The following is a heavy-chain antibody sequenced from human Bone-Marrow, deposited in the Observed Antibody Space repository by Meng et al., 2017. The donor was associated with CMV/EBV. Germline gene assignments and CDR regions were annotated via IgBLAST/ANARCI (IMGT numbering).Heavy chain of an antibody. V-gene: IGHV3-21*01. CDR2: ISSSSSYI. CDR1: GFTFSSYS. D-gene: IGHD4-11*01. CDR3: AKAPSNYGIEKWFDP. Sequence: GESLKISCAASGFTFSSYSMNWVRQAPGKGLEWVSSISSSSSYIYYADSVKGRFTISRDNAKNSLYLQMNSLRAEDTAVYYCAKAPSNYGIEKWFDPLGQGTLVTVSS. J-gene: IGHJ5*02.